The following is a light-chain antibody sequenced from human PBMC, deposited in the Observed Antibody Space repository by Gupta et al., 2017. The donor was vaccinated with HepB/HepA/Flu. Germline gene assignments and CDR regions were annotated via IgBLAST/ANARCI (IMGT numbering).Light chain of an antibody. CDR1: SSNIGAGYD. V-gene: IGLV1-40*01. CDR3: QSYDSSLSEV. Sequence: QSVLTQPPSVSGAPGQRVTISCTGSSSNIGAGYDVHWYQQLPGTAPKLLIYGNSHRPSGVPDRFSGSKPGTSASLAITGLQAEDEADYYCQSYDSSLSEVFGGGTKLTVL. CDR2: GNS. J-gene: IGLJ3*02.